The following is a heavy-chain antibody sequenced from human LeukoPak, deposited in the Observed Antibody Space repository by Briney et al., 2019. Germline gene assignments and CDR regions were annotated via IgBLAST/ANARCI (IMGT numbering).Heavy chain of an antibody. CDR3: ARAPTGYSSGWYYYYGMDV. CDR1: GGSISSSSYY. D-gene: IGHD6-19*01. J-gene: IGHJ6*02. Sequence: SETLSLTCTVSGGSISSSSYYWGWIRQPPGKGLEWIGSIYYSGSTNYNPSLKSRVTISVDTSKNQFSLKLSSVTAADTAVYYCARAPTGYSSGWYYYYGMDVWGQGTTVTVSS. V-gene: IGHV4-39*07. CDR2: IYYSGST.